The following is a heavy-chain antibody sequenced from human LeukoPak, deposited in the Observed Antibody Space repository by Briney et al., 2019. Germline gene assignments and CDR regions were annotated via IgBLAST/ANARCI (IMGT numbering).Heavy chain of an antibody. V-gene: IGHV3-48*01. D-gene: IGHD4-17*01. Sequence: GGSLRLSCAASGFTFSSYSMYWVRQAPGKGLEWVSYISSSSSNIYYADSVKGRFTISRDNAKNSFYLQMNSLRAEDTAVYYCARIYGDYAASGNWGQGTLVTVSS. CDR2: ISSSSSNI. CDR3: ARIYGDYAASGN. CDR1: GFTFSSYS. J-gene: IGHJ4*02.